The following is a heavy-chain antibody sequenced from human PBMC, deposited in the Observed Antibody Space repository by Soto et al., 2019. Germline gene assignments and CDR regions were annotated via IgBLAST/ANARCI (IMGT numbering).Heavy chain of an antibody. CDR1: GYTFTSYG. V-gene: IGHV1-18*01. D-gene: IGHD3-10*01. CDR2: ISAYNGNT. Sequence: QVQLVQSGAEVKKPGASVKVSCKASGYTFTSYGISWVRQAPGQGLEWMGWISAYNGNTNYAQKLQGRVTMTTDTSTSPAYMELRSLRSDDTAVYYCARGPYYYGSGIVKVYYYYYGMDVWGQGTTVTVSS. J-gene: IGHJ6*02. CDR3: ARGPYYYGSGIVKVYYYYYGMDV.